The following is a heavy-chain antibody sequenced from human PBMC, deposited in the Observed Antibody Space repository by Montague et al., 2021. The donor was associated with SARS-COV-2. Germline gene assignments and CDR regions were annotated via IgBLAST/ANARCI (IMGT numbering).Heavy chain of an antibody. CDR1: GFNFGNYA. V-gene: IGHV3-9*01. CDR2: ISWSSGTR. Sequence: SLRLSCAASGFNFGNYAMHWVRRPPGKGLEWVSGISWSSGTRRYADSVKGRFTISRDNAKNSLFLQMNSLRVEDTALYYCTKDFERTVSNTNNWFDPWGQGTLVTVSS. D-gene: IGHD2-2*01. CDR3: TKDFERTVSNTNNWFDP. J-gene: IGHJ5*02.